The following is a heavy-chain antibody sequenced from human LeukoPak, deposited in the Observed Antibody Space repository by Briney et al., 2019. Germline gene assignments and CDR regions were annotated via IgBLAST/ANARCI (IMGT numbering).Heavy chain of an antibody. CDR3: ARGGYGSGDNWFDP. J-gene: IGHJ5*02. CDR1: GLTFSSYD. CDR2: IGAAGDT. D-gene: IGHD3-10*01. V-gene: IGHV3-13*01. Sequence: AGGSLRLSCAASGLTFSSYDMHWVRQATGKGLEWVSAIGAAGDTYYPGSVKGRFTISRENAKNSLYLQMNSLRAGDTAVYYCARGGYGSGDNWFDPWGQGTLVTVSS.